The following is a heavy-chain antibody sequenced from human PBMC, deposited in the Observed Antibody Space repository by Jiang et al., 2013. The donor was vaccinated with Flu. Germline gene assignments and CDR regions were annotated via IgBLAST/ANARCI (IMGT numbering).Heavy chain of an antibody. CDR3: ARQEWEPGGEDAFDI. CDR1: EYRFTTYW. Sequence: QLVESGAEVKKPGESLKISCQGFEYRFTTYWIGWVRQMPGKGLEWMGIIHPGDSDTRYSPSFQGQVTISVDKSISTAYLQWSSLKASDTAMYFCARQEWEPGGEDAFDIWGQGTMVTVSS. J-gene: IGHJ3*02. D-gene: IGHD1-26*01. CDR2: IHPGDSDT. V-gene: IGHV5-51*01.